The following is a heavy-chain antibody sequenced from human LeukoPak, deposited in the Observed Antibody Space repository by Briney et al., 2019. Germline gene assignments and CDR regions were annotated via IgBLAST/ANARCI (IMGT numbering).Heavy chain of an antibody. J-gene: IGHJ4*02. D-gene: IGHD3-3*01. Sequence: SETLSLTCTVSGGSISTSSYYWGWIRQPPGKGLEWVGSIFYSGSTYYNPSLKSRFTISVDTSKNQFSLKLSSVTAADTAVYYCARFSYDFWSGYHVGYFDHWGQGTLVTVSS. CDR3: ARFSYDFWSGYHVGYFDH. CDR1: GGSISTSSYY. CDR2: IFYSGST. V-gene: IGHV4-39*01.